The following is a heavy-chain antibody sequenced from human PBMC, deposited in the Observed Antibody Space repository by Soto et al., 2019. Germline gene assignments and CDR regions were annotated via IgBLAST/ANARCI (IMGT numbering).Heavy chain of an antibody. CDR2: IIPIFGTA. Sequence: QVQLVQSGAEVKKPGSSVKVSCKASGGTFSSYAISWVRQAPGQGLEWMGGIIPIFGTANYAQKFQGRVTITADESMSTAYMELSSLRSEDTAVYYCARDYCGGDCYSPFYYYYGMDVWGQGTTVTVSS. J-gene: IGHJ6*02. V-gene: IGHV1-69*01. CDR3: ARDYCGGDCYSPFYYYYGMDV. CDR1: GGTFSSYA. D-gene: IGHD2-21*02.